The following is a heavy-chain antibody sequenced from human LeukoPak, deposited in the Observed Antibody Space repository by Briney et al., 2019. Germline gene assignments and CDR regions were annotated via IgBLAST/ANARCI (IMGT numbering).Heavy chain of an antibody. CDR3: ARDSPRLSGWLGHFDY. J-gene: IGHJ4*02. V-gene: IGHV3-30*03. D-gene: IGHD6-19*01. Sequence: GGSLRLSCAASGFTFRSYGMHWVRQAPGKGLEWVAVISSDGSSKNYADSMKGQFTISRDNTKNTLFLQMNNLRAEDTAVYYCARDSPRLSGWLGHFDYWGQGTLVTVSS. CDR2: ISSDGSSK. CDR1: GFTFRSYG.